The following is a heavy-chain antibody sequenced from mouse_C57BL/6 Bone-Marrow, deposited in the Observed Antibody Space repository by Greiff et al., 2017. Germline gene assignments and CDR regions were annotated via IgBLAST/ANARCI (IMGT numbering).Heavy chain of an antibody. V-gene: IGHV1-52*01. CDR1: GYTFTDYY. Sequence: QVQLQQSGAELVKPGASVKLSCKASGYTFTDYYMHWVKQNPVKGLEWIGNIEPYDGGTNYNHKFKGKATLTVDNSSSTAYMQLSSLTSEDSAVYCCARGRCIDAFAFGCWGQGTSVTV. CDR3: ARGRCIDAFAFGC. J-gene: IGHJ4*01. D-gene: IGHD2-2*01. CDR2: IEPYDGGT.